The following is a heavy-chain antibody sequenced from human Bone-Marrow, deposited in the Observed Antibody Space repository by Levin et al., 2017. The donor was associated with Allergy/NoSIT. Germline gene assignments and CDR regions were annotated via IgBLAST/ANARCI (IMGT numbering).Heavy chain of an antibody. J-gene: IGHJ4*02. Sequence: GGSLRLSCAASGFNVSSNYMSWVRQPPGKGLEWISIIYISGNPYYADSVKGRFTISRDNSKNTVYLHINSLRDEDTALYYCATEDTKSPGVDYWGQGTQVTVSS. CDR3: ATEDTKSPGVDY. CDR2: IYISGNP. CDR1: GFNVSSNY. D-gene: IGHD2-2*01. V-gene: IGHV3-53*01.